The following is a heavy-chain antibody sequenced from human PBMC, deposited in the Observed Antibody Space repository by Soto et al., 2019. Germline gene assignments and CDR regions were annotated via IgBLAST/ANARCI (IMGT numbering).Heavy chain of an antibody. D-gene: IGHD7-27*01. CDR3: AREWHPLAFWGDYYYYGMDV. V-gene: IGHV3-30-3*01. CDR2: ISYDGSNK. J-gene: IGHJ6*02. Sequence: GGSLRLSCTASGFTFSSYAMHWVRQAPGKGLEWVAVISYDGSNKYYADSVKGRFTISRDNSKNTLYLQMNSLRAEDTAVYYCAREWHPLAFWGDYYYYGMDVWGQGTTVTVSS. CDR1: GFTFSSYA.